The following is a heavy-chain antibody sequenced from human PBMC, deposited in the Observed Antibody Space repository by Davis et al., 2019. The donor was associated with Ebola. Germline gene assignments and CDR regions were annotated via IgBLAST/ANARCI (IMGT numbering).Heavy chain of an antibody. Sequence: GGSLRLSCAASGFTFSSYEMNWVRQAPGKGLEWVSYISSSGSTIYYADSVKGRFTISRDNAKNSLYLQMNSLRAEDTAVYYCARDGIAAALDYWGQGTLVTVSS. D-gene: IGHD6-13*01. J-gene: IGHJ4*02. CDR1: GFTFSSYE. V-gene: IGHV3-48*03. CDR2: ISSSGSTI. CDR3: ARDGIAAALDY.